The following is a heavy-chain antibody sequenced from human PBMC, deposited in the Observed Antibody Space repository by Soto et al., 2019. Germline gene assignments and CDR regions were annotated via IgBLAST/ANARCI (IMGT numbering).Heavy chain of an antibody. CDR2: IYPGDSDT. J-gene: IGHJ6*02. D-gene: IGHD3-10*01. Sequence: GESLKISCKGSGYSFTSYWIGWVRQMPGKGLEWMGIIYPGDSDTRYSPSFQGQVTISADKSISTAYLQWSSLKASDTAMYYCARLNYYGSEDYYGMDVWGQGTTVTVSS. CDR3: ARLNYYGSEDYYGMDV. CDR1: GYSFTSYW. V-gene: IGHV5-51*01.